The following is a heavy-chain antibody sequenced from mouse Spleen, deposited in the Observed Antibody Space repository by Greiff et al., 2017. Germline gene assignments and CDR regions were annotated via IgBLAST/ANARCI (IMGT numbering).Heavy chain of an antibody. D-gene: IGHD1-1*01. CDR1: GYTFTSYW. V-gene: IGHV1-5*01. J-gene: IGHJ1*01. CDR3: TSCYYYGSSYWYFDV. CDR2: IYPGNSDT. Sequence: EVQLQQSGTVLARPGASVKMSCKASGYTFTSYWMHWVKQRPGQGLEWIGAIYPGNSDTSYNQKFKGKAKLTAVTSTSTAYMELSSLTNEDSAVYYCTSCYYYGSSYWYFDVWGAGTTVTVSS.